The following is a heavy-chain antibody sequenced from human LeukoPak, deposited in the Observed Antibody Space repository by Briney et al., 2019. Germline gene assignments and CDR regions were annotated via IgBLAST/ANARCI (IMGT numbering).Heavy chain of an antibody. CDR2: INQDGSEK. V-gene: IGHV3-7*01. J-gene: IGHJ4*02. Sequence: PGGSLRLSCAASGFTFSNFWMSWVRQAPGKGLEWVANINQDGSEKYYVDSVKGRFTISRDNAKNSLYLQMNSPRAEDMAVYYCARDNWNYNYWGQGTLVTVSS. CDR1: GFTFSNFW. CDR3: ARDNWNYNY. D-gene: IGHD1-7*01.